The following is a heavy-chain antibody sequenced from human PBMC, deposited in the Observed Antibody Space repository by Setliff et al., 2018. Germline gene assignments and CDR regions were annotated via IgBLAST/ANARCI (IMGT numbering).Heavy chain of an antibody. D-gene: IGHD1-26*01. CDR1: GGSISSGSYY. Sequence: SETLSLTCTVSGGSISSGSYYWSWIRQPAGKGLEWIGRIYTSGSTNYNPSLKSRVTISVDTSKNQFSLRLSSVIAADTAVYYCASMGATWDYWGQGTLVTVSS. V-gene: IGHV4-61*02. CDR2: IYTSGST. J-gene: IGHJ4*02. CDR3: ASMGATWDY.